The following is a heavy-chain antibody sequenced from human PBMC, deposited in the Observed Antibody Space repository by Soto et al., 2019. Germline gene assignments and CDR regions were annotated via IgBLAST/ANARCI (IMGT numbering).Heavy chain of an antibody. CDR1: GFTFSYYN. D-gene: IGHD1-26*01. J-gene: IGHJ4*02. Sequence: SGGSLRLSCAASGFTFSYYNMNWVRQAPGKGLEWVSSISSSGTYISYADSVRGRFTISRDNAENSVFLQMNSLRAEDTAVYYCASDPVGVGATDYFDYWGQGTVVTVSS. CDR3: ASDPVGVGATDYFDY. CDR2: ISSSGTYI. V-gene: IGHV3-21*01.